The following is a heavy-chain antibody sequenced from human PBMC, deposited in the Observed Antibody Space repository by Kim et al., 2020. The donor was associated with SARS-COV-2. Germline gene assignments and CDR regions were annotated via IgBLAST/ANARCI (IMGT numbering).Heavy chain of an antibody. Sequence: GGSLRLSCAASGFTFSSYWMSWVRQAPGKGLEWVANIKQDGSEKYYVDSVKGRLTISRDNAKNSLYLQMNSLRAEDTAVYYCARVARYYDFWSGYYLTLKYFDYWGQGTLVTVSS. J-gene: IGHJ4*02. CDR1: GFTFSSYW. V-gene: IGHV3-7*01. D-gene: IGHD3-3*01. CDR2: IKQDGSEK. CDR3: ARVARYYDFWSGYYLTLKYFDY.